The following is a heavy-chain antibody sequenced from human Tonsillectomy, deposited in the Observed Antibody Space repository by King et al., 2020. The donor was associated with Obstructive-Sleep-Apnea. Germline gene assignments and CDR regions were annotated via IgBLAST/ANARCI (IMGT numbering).Heavy chain of an antibody. CDR2: IKQERSGD. J-gene: IGHJ3*02. Sequence: VQLVESGGGLIQPGGSLKLSCAASGFTFTASWMGWFRQAPGTGLEGVANIKQERSGDYFVDTVKGRFTSSRENAKNSLFLQMNSLRAEDTAVYFCVRDRLGHLFEGFDIWGQGTMVTVSS. CDR1: GFTFTASW. D-gene: IGHD3-10*01. CDR3: VRDRLGHLFEGFDI. V-gene: IGHV3-7*01.